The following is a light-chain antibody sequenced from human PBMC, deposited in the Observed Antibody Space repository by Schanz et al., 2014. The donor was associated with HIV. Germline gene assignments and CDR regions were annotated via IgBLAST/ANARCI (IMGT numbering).Light chain of an antibody. CDR2: EVS. J-gene: IGLJ3*02. CDR1: SSDVGGYKY. Sequence: QSVLTQPPSASGSPGQSVTISCTGTSSDVGGYKYVSWYQQHPGKAPKLMIYEVSERPSGVPDRFSGSKSGNTASLTVSGLQTEDEADYFCFSYTTSNTWVFGGGTKLTVL. V-gene: IGLV2-8*01. CDR3: FSYTTSNTWV.